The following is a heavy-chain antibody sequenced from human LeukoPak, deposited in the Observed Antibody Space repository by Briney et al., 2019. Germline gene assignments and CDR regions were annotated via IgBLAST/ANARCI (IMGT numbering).Heavy chain of an antibody. V-gene: IGHV4-39*07. CDR1: GGSVRGSNYY. CDR3: ARVHQTVHDILTGSPGHAFDI. J-gene: IGHJ3*02. D-gene: IGHD3-9*01. Sequence: PSETLSLTCTVSGGSVRGSNYYWGWIRQTPGKGLEWIGSLYYNGDTYYNPSLMSRVTMTVDRSKNQFSLKLSSVTAADTAVYYCARVHQTVHDILTGSPGHAFDIWGQGTMVTVSS. CDR2: LYYNGDT.